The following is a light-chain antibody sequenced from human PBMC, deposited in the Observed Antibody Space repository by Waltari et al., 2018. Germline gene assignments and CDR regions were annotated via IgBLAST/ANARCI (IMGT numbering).Light chain of an antibody. CDR3: QAWDTISAG. Sequence: SYELTQPPSVSVSPGQTASITCPGDQLGNKYVSWNQQKPGQSPVLIISQDTKRPSGIPERLSGSNSGNTATLTISGAQVMDEGDYYCQAWDTISAGLGGGTKLTVL. CDR1: QLGNKY. V-gene: IGLV3-1*01. CDR2: QDT. J-gene: IGLJ2*01.